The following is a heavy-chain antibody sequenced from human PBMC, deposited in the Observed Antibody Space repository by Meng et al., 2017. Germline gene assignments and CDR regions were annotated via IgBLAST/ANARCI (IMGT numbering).Heavy chain of an antibody. Sequence: EEWGGRVGRPWGCRNLHCSGSGFTFSRYDIYWVRCASGNGLECVGRIRSRPNIYATAYAASVRGRFTISRDDSKNTAYLQMNSLKTEDTAVYYCTIYITGHFWCQGTLVTVSS. CDR3: TIYITGHF. D-gene: IGHD1-20*01. CDR1: GFTFSRYD. CDR2: IRSRPNIYAT. V-gene: IGHV3-73*01. J-gene: IGHJ4*03.